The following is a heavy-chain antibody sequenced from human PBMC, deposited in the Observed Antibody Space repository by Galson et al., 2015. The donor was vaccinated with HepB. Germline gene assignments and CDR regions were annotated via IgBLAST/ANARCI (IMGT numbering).Heavy chain of an antibody. CDR3: ARVPTSAQGGVLRKMNFQYYGMDV. J-gene: IGHJ6*02. Sequence: SLRLSCAASTFIFSTYSMNWVRQAPGKGLEWVSYISGSSSSIYYADSVKGRFTISRDNAKNSLYLQMNSLRAEDTAVYYCARVPTSAQGGVLRKMNFQYYGMDVWGQGTTVTVSS. CDR1: TFIFSTYS. V-gene: IGHV3-48*04. D-gene: IGHD2-8*01. CDR2: ISGSSSSI.